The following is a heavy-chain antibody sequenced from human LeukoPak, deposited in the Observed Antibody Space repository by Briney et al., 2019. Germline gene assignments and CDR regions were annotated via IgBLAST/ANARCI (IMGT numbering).Heavy chain of an antibody. CDR2: IIPIFGTA. J-gene: IGHJ1*01. CDR1: GGTFSTYA. D-gene: IGHD6-6*01. Sequence: SVKVSCKASGGTFSTYAISWVRQAPGQGLEWMGRIIPIFGTANYAQQFQGRVTITTDESTSTAYMELSSLRSDDTAVYYCARGSSSSFEYFQHWGQGTLVTVSS. CDR3: ARGSSSSFEYFQH. V-gene: IGHV1-69*05.